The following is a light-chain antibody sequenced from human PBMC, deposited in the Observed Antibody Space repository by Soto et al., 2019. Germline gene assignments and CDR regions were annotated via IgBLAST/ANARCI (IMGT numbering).Light chain of an antibody. Sequence: IVMTQSPYSLAVSLGDVVTINCKSSHSVIHSSNNRSYLAWYQQKTRQHPXLLXYWASARESGVPDRFSGSWSGTDVTLTINSLQAEELAVYFCQQYYNNPRTFGQGTKV. CDR1: HSVIHSSNNRSY. CDR3: QQYYNNPRT. J-gene: IGKJ2*01. CDR2: WAS. V-gene: IGKV4-1*01.